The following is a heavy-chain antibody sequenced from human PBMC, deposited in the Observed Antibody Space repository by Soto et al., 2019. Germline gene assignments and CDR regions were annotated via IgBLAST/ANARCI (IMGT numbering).Heavy chain of an antibody. CDR3: EKETTKGPGPFAY. Sequence: PVESLRLSCAASGFTFSSYAMSWVRQSPGKGLEWVSAISGSGGSTYYADSVKGRFTISRDNSKNTLYLQMNSLRAEDKDVYYREKETTKGPGPFAYWSQGNLVTIS. CDR2: ISGSGGST. D-gene: IGHD4-17*01. J-gene: IGHJ4*02. CDR1: GFTFSSYA. V-gene: IGHV3-23*01.